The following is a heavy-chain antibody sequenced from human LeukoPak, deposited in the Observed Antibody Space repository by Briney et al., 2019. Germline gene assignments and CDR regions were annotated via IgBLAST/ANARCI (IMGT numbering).Heavy chain of an antibody. D-gene: IGHD3-10*01. V-gene: IGHV3-74*01. CDR1: GFTFSSYW. J-gene: IGHJ4*02. CDR2: IISDGSST. Sequence: GGSLRLSCAASGFTFSSYWMQGVGQAPGKGVVWLSRIISDGSSTSYPDSVNGRFTISRDNAKNTLYLQMNSLRAEDTAVYYCARRSGPQDYWGQGTLVTVSS. CDR3: ARRSGPQDY.